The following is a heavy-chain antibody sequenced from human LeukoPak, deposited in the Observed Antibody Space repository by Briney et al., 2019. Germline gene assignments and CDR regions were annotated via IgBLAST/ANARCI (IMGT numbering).Heavy chain of an antibody. Sequence: ASVEVSCKASGYSFTGYYIHWVRQAPGQGLEWMGWINPIGGGTNYAQKFQGRVTMTRDTSITTAYMEMSSLRSDDTAVYYCARDNGRGYPVYFGYWGQGTLVTVSS. CDR3: ARDNGRGYPVYFGY. J-gene: IGHJ4*02. D-gene: IGHD3-22*01. CDR1: GYSFTGYY. V-gene: IGHV1-2*02. CDR2: INPIGGGT.